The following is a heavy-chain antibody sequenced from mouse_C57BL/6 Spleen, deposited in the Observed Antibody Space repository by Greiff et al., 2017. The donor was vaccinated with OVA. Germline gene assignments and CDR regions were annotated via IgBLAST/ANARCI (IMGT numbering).Heavy chain of an antibody. CDR2: IWSGGST. J-gene: IGHJ2*01. CDR1: GFSLTSYG. V-gene: IGHV2-2*01. CDR3: ARNGVYGSPPVDY. Sequence: QVQLKESGPGLVQPSQSLSITCTVSGFSLTSYGVHWVRQSPGTGLEWLGVIWSGGSTDYNAAFISRLSISKDNSKSQVFFKMTSLQADDTAIYYCARNGVYGSPPVDYWGQGTTLTVSS. D-gene: IGHD1-1*01.